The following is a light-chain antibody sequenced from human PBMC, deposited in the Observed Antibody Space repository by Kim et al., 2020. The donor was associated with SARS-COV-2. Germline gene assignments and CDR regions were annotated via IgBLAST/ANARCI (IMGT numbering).Light chain of an antibody. Sequence: SVSVGHTVPLSWRERQGISSFLAWFQQKPGKAPKSLLYAASSVQSGVPSKFRGSGSGTDFTLTISGLQPEDFATYYCQQYESYPLTFGGGTKLEF. J-gene: IGKJ4*01. CDR2: AAS. CDR3: QQYESYPLT. V-gene: IGKV1-16*02. CDR1: QGISSF.